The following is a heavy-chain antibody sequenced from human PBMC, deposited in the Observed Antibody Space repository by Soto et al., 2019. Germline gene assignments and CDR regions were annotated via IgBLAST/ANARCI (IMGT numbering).Heavy chain of an antibody. V-gene: IGHV4-30-2*01. D-gene: IGHD4-17*01. CDR2: IYHSGST. J-gene: IGHJ6*02. CDR1: GGSISSGGYS. CDR3: ARGPYGDYELDYYYYGMDV. Sequence: QLQLQESGSGLVKPSQTLSLTCAVSGGSISSGGYSWSWIRQPPGKGMEWIGYIYHSGSTYYNPSLKRRVTISVDRSKNQFSLKLSSVTAADTAVYYCARGPYGDYELDYYYYGMDVWGQGTTVTVSS.